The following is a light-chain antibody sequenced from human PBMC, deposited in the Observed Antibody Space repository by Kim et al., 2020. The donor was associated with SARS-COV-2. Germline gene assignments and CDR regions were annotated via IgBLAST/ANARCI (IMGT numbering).Light chain of an antibody. CDR3: QAWDINSYWV. J-gene: IGLJ3*02. V-gene: IGLV3-1*01. CDR1: KLGDKY. Sequence: YELPQPPSVSVSPGQTASITCSADKLGDKYASWYQQKPGQSPVLVIYQDSERPSGIPERFSGSNSGNTATLTIRGTQAMDEAEYYCQAWDINSYWVFGGGTQLTVL. CDR2: QDS.